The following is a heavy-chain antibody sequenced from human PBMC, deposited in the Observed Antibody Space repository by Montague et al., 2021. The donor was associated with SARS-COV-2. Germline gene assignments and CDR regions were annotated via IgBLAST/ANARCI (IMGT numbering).Heavy chain of an antibody. CDR2: ITWNSGSI. Sequence: SLRLSCAASGFTFDDYAMHWVRQAPGKGLEWVSGITWNSGSIGYXDSXKGRFTISRDNAKNSLYLQMNSLRAEDTALYYCAKDINRGIQLWHTTGSFDYWGQGTLVTVSS. CDR1: GFTFDDYA. J-gene: IGHJ4*02. V-gene: IGHV3-9*01. D-gene: IGHD5-18*01. CDR3: AKDINRGIQLWHTTGSFDY.